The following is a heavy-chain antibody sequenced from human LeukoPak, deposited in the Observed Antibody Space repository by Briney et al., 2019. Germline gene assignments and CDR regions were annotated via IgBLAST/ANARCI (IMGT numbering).Heavy chain of an antibody. D-gene: IGHD4-17*01. CDR1: GFTFSSYW. V-gene: IGHV3-74*01. Sequence: GGXXRLSCAASGFTFSSYWMHWVRQAPGKGLVWVSRINSDGSSTSYADSVKGRFTISRDNAKNTLYLQMNSLRAEDTAVYYCARVFDYGDHLGWGQGTLVTVSS. J-gene: IGHJ4*02. CDR3: ARVFDYGDHLG. CDR2: INSDGSST.